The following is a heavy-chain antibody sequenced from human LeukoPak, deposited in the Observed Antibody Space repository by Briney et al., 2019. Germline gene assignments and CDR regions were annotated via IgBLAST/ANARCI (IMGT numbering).Heavy chain of an antibody. D-gene: IGHD6-19*01. Sequence: GGSLRLSCAASGFTFSDYYMSWIRQAPGKGLEWGSYISSSGSTIYYADSVKGRFTISRDNAKNSLYLQMNSLRAEDTAVYYCARVPGVAGTSDWFDPWGEGTLVTVSS. CDR3: ARVPGVAGTSDWFDP. CDR1: GFTFSDYY. CDR2: ISSSGSTI. J-gene: IGHJ5*02. V-gene: IGHV3-11*01.